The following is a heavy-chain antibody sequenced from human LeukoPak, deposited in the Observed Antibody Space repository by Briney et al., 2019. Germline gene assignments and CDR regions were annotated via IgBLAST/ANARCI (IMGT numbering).Heavy chain of an antibody. Sequence: PGGSLRLSCAASGFTLSSYAMTWVRQAPGKGLEWDSDIGDSGATTYYADSVKGRFTISRDNSKNTLYLQMSSLRAEDTAVYYCARPSLHSGSYYEYYFDYWGQGTLVTVSS. V-gene: IGHV3-23*01. CDR1: GFTLSSYA. CDR3: ARPSLHSGSYYEYYFDY. D-gene: IGHD1-26*01. CDR2: IGDSGATT. J-gene: IGHJ4*02.